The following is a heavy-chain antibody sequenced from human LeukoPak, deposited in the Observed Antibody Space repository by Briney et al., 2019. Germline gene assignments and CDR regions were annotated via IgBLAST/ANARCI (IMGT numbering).Heavy chain of an antibody. CDR3: ARVGLLWFGPRGKDV. Sequence: SETLSLTCTVSGGSISSYYWSWIRQPPGKGLEWIGYIYYSGSTNYNPSLKSRVTISVDTSKNQFSLKLSSVTAADTAVYYCARVGLLWFGPRGKDVWGKGTTVTVSS. CDR2: IYYSGST. CDR1: GGSISSYY. D-gene: IGHD3-10*01. J-gene: IGHJ6*04. V-gene: IGHV4-59*08.